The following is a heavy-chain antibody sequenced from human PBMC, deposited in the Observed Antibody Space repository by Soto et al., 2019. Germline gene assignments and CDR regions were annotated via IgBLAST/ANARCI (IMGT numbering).Heavy chain of an antibody. Sequence: EVQLLESGGGLVEPGGSLRLSCAASGFTFSNYAMNWVLQAPGKGLAWVSAISGSGGSTYYADSVKGRFTISRDNSKNTLYVQMNILRAEDTAVYYCTKNALKGAVAGPKWFDPWGQGPLVTVSS. CDR1: GFTFSNYA. CDR3: TKNALKGAVAGPKWFDP. CDR2: ISGSGGST. V-gene: IGHV3-23*01. J-gene: IGHJ5*02. D-gene: IGHD6-19*01.